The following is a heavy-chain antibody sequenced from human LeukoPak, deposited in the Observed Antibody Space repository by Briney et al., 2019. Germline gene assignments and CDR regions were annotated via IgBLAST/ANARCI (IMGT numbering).Heavy chain of an antibody. V-gene: IGHV5-51*01. D-gene: IGHD6-19*01. Sequence: NHGESLKISCKGSGYSFTSYWIGWVRQMPGKGLEWMGIIYPGDSDTRYSPSFQGQVTISADKSSSAAYLQWSSLKASDTAMYYCALSLGGLSSGFDYWGQGTLVTVSS. J-gene: IGHJ4*01. CDR1: GYSFTSYW. CDR2: IYPGDSDT. CDR3: ALSLGGLSSGFDY.